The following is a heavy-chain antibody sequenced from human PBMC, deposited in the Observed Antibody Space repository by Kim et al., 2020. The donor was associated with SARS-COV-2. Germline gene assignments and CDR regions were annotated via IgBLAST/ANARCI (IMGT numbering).Heavy chain of an antibody. J-gene: IGHJ6*02. V-gene: IGHV1-3*01. CDR3: ASPSSSGSLSPAYYYYYGMDV. D-gene: IGHD6-19*01. CDR2: INAGNGNT. CDR1: GYTFTSYA. Sequence: ASVKVSCKASGYTFTSYAMHWVRQAPGQRLEWMGWINAGNGNTKYSQKFQGRVTITRDTSASTAYMELSSLRSEDTAVYYCASPSSSGSLSPAYYYYYGMDVWGQGTTVTVSS.